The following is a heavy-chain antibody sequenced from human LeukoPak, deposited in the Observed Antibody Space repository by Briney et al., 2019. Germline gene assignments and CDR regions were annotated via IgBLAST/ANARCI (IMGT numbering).Heavy chain of an antibody. CDR2: ISGSGGST. CDR3: AKDNDPPGIYYYYGMDV. J-gene: IGHJ6*02. D-gene: IGHD3-10*01. V-gene: IGHV3-23*01. CDR1: GFTFSSYA. Sequence: PGGSLRLSCAASGFTFSSYAMSWVRQAPGKGLEWVSAISGSGGSTYYADSVKGRFTISRDNSKNTLYLQMNSLRAEDTAVYCCAKDNDPPGIYYYYGMDVWGQGTTVTVSS.